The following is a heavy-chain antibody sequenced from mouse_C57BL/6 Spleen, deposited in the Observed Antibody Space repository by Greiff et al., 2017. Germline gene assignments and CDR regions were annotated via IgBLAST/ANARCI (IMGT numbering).Heavy chain of an antibody. J-gene: IGHJ2*01. CDR3: ARRGYGNSYYFDY. CDR1: GYAFTNYL. V-gene: IGHV1-54*01. CDR2: INPGSGGT. D-gene: IGHD2-10*02. Sequence: VQLQQSGAELVRPGTSVKVSCKASGYAFTNYLIEWVKQRPGQGLEWIGVINPGSGGTNYNEKFKGKATLTADKSSSTAYMQLSSLTSEDSAVYFCARRGYGNSYYFDYWGQGTTLTVSS.